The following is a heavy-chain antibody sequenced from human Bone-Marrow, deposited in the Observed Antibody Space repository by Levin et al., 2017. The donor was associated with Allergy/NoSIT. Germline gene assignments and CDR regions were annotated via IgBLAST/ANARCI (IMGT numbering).Heavy chain of an antibody. CDR3: ARDRGLRSQGIDY. D-gene: IGHD3-10*01. Sequence: LRLSCTVSGDSINSGGYYWSWIRHHPGRGLEWIGHIYYSGSTSYNPSLQSRITISIDTSKNQFSLRMTSVTAADTGVFYCARDRGLRSQGIDYWGQGTLVTVSS. V-gene: IGHV4-31*03. J-gene: IGHJ4*02. CDR2: IYYSGST. CDR1: GDSINSGGYY.